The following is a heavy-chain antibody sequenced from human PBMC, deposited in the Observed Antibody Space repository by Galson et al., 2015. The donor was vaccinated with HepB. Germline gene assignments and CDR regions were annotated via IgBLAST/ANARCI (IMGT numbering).Heavy chain of an antibody. CDR3: AEGGSYYYFDY. CDR1: GFTFSSYA. Sequence: SLRLSCAASGFTFSSYAMSWVRQAPGKGLEWVSAISGSGGSTYYADSVKGRFTISRDNSKNTLYLQMNSLRAKDTAVYYCAEGGSYYYFDYWGQGTLVTVSS. V-gene: IGHV3-23*01. J-gene: IGHJ4*02. D-gene: IGHD1-26*01. CDR2: ISGSGGST.